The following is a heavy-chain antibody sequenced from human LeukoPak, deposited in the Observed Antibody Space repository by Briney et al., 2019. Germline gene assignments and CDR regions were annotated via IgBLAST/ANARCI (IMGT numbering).Heavy chain of an antibody. Sequence: SETPSLTCAVYGGSFSGYYCSWIRQPPGKGLEWIGEINHSGSTNYNPSLKSRVTISVDTSKNQFSLKLSSVTAADTAVYYCASRYSSSWGLRDYWGQGTLVTVSS. V-gene: IGHV4-34*01. CDR1: GGSFSGYY. D-gene: IGHD6-13*01. CDR2: INHSGST. J-gene: IGHJ4*02. CDR3: ASRYSSSWGLRDY.